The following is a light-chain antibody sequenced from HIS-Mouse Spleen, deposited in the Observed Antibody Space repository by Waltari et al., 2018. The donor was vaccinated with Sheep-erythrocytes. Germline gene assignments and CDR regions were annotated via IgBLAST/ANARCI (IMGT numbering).Light chain of an antibody. CDR1: RSDLGSYNL. V-gene: IGLV2-23*01. J-gene: IGLJ3*02. CDR2: EGS. Sequence: QSALTQPAPVSGSPGQSIPISCTGTRSDLGSYNLVSWYQQHPGKAPKLMIYEGSKRPSGVSNRFSGSKSGNTASLTISGLQAEDEADYYCCSYAGSSTWVFGGGTKLTVL. CDR3: CSYAGSSTWV.